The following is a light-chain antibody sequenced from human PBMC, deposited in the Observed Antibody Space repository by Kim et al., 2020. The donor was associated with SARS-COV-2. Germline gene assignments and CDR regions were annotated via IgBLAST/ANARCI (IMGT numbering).Light chain of an antibody. CDR2: QDT. CDR3: QTWDGITVV. V-gene: IGLV3-1*01. CDR1: KLGEKY. J-gene: IGLJ2*01. Sequence: SYELTQPPSVSVSPGQTASITCSGDKLGEKYACWYQQKPGQSPVLVIYQDTKRPSGIPERFSGSKSGNTATLTISGTQAMDEADYYCQTWDGITVVFGGG.